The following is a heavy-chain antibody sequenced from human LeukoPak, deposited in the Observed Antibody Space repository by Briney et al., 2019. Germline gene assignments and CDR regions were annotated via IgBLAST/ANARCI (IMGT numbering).Heavy chain of an antibody. D-gene: IGHD5-18*01. V-gene: IGHV4-34*01. CDR2: INHSGST. Sequence: SETLSLTCAVYGGSFSSYYWSWIRQPPGKGLEWIGEINHSGSTNYNPSLKSRVTISVDTSKNQFSLKLSSVTAADTAVYYCARRLRGYSYGYPRGIFDYWGQGTLVTVSS. CDR3: ARRLRGYSYGYPRGIFDY. J-gene: IGHJ4*02. CDR1: GGSFSSYY.